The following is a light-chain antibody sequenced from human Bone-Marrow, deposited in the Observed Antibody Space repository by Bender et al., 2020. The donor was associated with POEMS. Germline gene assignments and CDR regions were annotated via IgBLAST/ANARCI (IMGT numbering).Light chain of an antibody. Sequence: QSALTQPASVSGSPGQSIAISCSGTSSDVGGYNYVSWYQQHPGKAPKLIIYDLNKRPSGVSNRFSASKSGNTASLTISGLQAEDEADYYCSSYTTSNTLVIFGGGTNLTVL. CDR2: DLN. V-gene: IGLV2-14*03. J-gene: IGLJ2*01. CDR3: SSYTTSNTLVI. CDR1: SSDVGGYNY.